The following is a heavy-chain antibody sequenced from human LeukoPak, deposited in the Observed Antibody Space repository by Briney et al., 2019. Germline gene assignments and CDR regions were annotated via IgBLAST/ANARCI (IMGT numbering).Heavy chain of an antibody. D-gene: IGHD3-3*01. V-gene: IGHV2-5*02. CDR2: IYLDDDN. J-gene: IGHJ4*02. CDR3: AHRLDTIFGVVTPFDY. Sequence: SGPTLVNPTQTLTLTCTFSGFSLSTSGVGVGWIRQPPGKALEWLALIYLDDDNRYSPSLMSRLTINKDTSKNQVVLTMTNMDPVDTATYYCAHRLDTIFGVVTPFDYWGQGTLVTVSS. CDR1: GFSLSTSGVG.